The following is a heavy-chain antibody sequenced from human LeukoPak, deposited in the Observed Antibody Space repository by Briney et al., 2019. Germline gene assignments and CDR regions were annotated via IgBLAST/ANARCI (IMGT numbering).Heavy chain of an antibody. CDR2: IYYSGST. Sequence: SETLSLTCTVSGGSISSSSYYWGWIRQPPGKGLEWIGSIYYSGSTYYNPSLKSRVTISVDTSKNQFSLKLSSVTAADTAVYYCASVSLGWYDSSGYRRSDAFDIWGQGTMVTVSS. CDR1: GGSISSSSYY. CDR3: ASVSLGWYDSSGYRRSDAFDI. D-gene: IGHD3-22*01. J-gene: IGHJ3*02. V-gene: IGHV4-39*07.